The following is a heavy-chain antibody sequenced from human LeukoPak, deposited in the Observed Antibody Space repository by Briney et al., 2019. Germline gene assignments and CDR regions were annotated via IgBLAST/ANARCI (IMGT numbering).Heavy chain of an antibody. CDR3: ARGGYYYGSGSYSTDDAFDI. D-gene: IGHD3-10*01. Sequence: SETLSLTCTVSDGSMSPYYWSWIRQSPGKGLEWIAYIFYNGNTKYNPSLWSRVMISIDTSRNQVFLNLNSVTAADTAVYYCARGGYYYGSGSYSTDDAFDIWGQGTMVTVSS. CDR2: IFYNGNT. CDR1: DGSMSPYY. V-gene: IGHV4-59*01. J-gene: IGHJ3*02.